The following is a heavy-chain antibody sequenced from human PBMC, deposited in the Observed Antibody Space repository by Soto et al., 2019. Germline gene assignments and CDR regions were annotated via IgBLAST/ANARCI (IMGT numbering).Heavy chain of an antibody. D-gene: IGHD1-20*01. CDR1: GFTFSSYD. Sequence: GGSLRLSCAASGFTFSSYDMHWVRQATGKGLEWVSAIGTAGDTYYPGSVKGRFTISRENAKNSLYLQMNSLRAGDTAVYYCARGSEQYNWKGGFDYWGQGTLVTVSS. J-gene: IGHJ4*02. CDR3: ARGSEQYNWKGGFDY. CDR2: IGTAGDT. V-gene: IGHV3-13*01.